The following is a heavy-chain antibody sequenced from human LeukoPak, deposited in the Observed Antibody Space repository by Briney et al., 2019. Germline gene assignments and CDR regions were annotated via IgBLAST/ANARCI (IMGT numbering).Heavy chain of an antibody. CDR2: IYYSGST. V-gene: IGHV4-31*03. J-gene: IGHJ3*02. Sequence: SETLSLTCTVSGGSISSGGYYWSWIRQHPGKGLEWIGYIYYSGSTYYSPSLKSRVTISVDTSKNQFSLKLSSVTAADTAVYYCARDLRCDDDWSCDAFDIWGQGTMVTVSS. D-gene: IGHD3-9*01. CDR1: GGSISSGGYY. CDR3: ARDLRCDDDWSCDAFDI.